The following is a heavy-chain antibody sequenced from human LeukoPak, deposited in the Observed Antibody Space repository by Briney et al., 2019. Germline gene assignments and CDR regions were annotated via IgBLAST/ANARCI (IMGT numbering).Heavy chain of an antibody. Sequence: GGSLRLSCAASGFTFSSYAMSWVRQAPGKGLEWVSAISGSGGSTYYADSVKGRFTISRDNSKNTLYLQMNSLRAEDTAVYYCAKGRTGITMIVVVTALGYYFDYWGQGTLVTVSS. CDR3: AKGRTGITMIVVVTALGYYFDY. J-gene: IGHJ4*02. CDR1: GFTFSSYA. V-gene: IGHV3-23*01. CDR2: ISGSGGST. D-gene: IGHD3-22*01.